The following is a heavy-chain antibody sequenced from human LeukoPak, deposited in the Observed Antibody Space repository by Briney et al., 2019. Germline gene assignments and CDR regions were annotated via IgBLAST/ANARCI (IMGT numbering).Heavy chain of an antibody. J-gene: IGHJ3*02. CDR1: GGSISSSSYY. Sequence: PSETLSLTCTVSGGSISSSSYYWGWIRQPPGKGLEWIGSIYYSGSTYYNPSLKSRVTISVDTSKNQFSLKLSSVTAADTAVYYCARDRSYYYDSSGYEDAFDIWGQGTMVTVSS. CDR2: IYYSGST. CDR3: ARDRSYYYDSSGYEDAFDI. D-gene: IGHD3-22*01. V-gene: IGHV4-39*07.